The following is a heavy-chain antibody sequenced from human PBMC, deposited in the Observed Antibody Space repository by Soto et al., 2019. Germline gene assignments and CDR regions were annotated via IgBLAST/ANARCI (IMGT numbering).Heavy chain of an antibody. V-gene: IGHV3-30*14. J-gene: IGHJ4*02. CDR2: ISFDETNE. CDR3: VRGPHVGSIDY. D-gene: IGHD2-2*03. Sequence: QVQLVESGRGVVQPGRSLRLSCAASGFTFSSYAMLWVRQAPGKGLEWVAVISFDETNENYVDSVKGRFTISRDNSKNTLYLLMNSLRVEDTAVYYCVRGPHVGSIDYWGQGTLVTVSS. CDR1: GFTFSSYA.